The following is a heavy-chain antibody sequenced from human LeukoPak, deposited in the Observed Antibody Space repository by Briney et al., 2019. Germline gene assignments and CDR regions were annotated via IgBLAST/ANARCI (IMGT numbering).Heavy chain of an antibody. CDR2: ISSSSSYT. J-gene: IGHJ3*02. CDR1: GFTFSSFG. CDR3: ARGEFMVRGVIGAFDI. V-gene: IGHV3-21*05. Sequence: GGSLRLSCAASGFTFSSFGMHWVRQAPGKGLEWVSYISSSSSYTNYADSVKGRFTISRDNAKNSLYLQMNSLRAEDTAVYYCARGEFMVRGVIGAFDIWGQGTMVTVSS. D-gene: IGHD3-10*01.